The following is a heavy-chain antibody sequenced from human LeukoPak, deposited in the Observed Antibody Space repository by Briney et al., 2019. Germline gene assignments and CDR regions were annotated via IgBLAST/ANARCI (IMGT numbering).Heavy chain of an antibody. CDR3: AREGGYDSGRYYFDY. J-gene: IGHJ4*02. Sequence: GGSLRLSCAASGFTFSSYAMHWVRQAPGKGLEWVAVISYDGSNKYYADSVKGRFTISRDNSKNTLYLQMNSLRAEDTAVYYCAREGGYDSGRYYFDYRGQGTLVTVSS. D-gene: IGHD3-3*01. CDR2: ISYDGSNK. V-gene: IGHV3-30-3*01. CDR1: GFTFSSYA.